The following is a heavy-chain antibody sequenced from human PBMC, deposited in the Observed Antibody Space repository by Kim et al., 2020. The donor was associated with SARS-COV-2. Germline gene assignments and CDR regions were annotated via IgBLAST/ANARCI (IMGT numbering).Heavy chain of an antibody. CDR1: GFTFSSYW. Sequence: GGSLRLSCAASGFTFSSYWMSWVRQAPGKGLEWVANIKQDGSEKYYVDSVKGRFTISRDNAKNSLYLQMNSLRAEDTAVYYCAREMMVGESSGYYWSRVFSDYYCYGMDVWGQGTTVTVSS. CDR3: AREMMVGESSGYYWSRVFSDYYCYGMDV. D-gene: IGHD3-22*01. CDR2: IKQDGSEK. J-gene: IGHJ6*02. V-gene: IGHV3-7*01.